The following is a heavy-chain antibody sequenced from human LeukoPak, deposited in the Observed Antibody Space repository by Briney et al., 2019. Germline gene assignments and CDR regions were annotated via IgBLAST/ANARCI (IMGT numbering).Heavy chain of an antibody. V-gene: IGHV3-7*05. CDR3: ARDTTYGAADS. D-gene: IGHD4-17*01. J-gene: IGHJ3*02. CDR1: GFTFSSYG. Sequence: GGSLRLSCAAPGFTFSSYGMHWVRQAPGKGLEWVADINPDGSVFYYVDCVKGRFNISRDNARNTLYLQMNGLRDEDTAMYYCARDTTYGAADSWGQGTVVTVTS. CDR2: INPDGSVF.